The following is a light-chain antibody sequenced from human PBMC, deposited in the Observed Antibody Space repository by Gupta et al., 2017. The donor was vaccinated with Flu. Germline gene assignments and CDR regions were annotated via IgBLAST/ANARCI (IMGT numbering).Light chain of an antibody. J-gene: IGLJ3*02. CDR2: GNS. CDR1: SSNIGAGYD. CDR3: QSYDSSLSGSNWV. Sequence: QSVLTQPPSVSGPPGQRVTISCTGSSSNIGAGYDVHWYQQLPGTAPKLLIYGNSNRPSGVPDRVSGSKSGTSASLAITGLQAEDEADYYCQSYDSSLSGSNWVFGGGTKLTVL. V-gene: IGLV1-40*01.